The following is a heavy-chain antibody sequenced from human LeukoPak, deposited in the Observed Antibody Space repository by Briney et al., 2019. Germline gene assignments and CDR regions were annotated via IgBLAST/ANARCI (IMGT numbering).Heavy chain of an antibody. CDR1: GFTFSESA. CDR2: ISGSGGST. CDR3: ASRLDFNY. J-gene: IGHJ4*02. Sequence: GGSLRLSCAASGFTFSESALSWVRQAPGKGLEWVSDISGSGGSTYYADSVKGRFTISRDNSKNTLYLQMNSLRAEDTAVYYCASRLDFNYWGQGTLVTVSS. V-gene: IGHV3-23*01.